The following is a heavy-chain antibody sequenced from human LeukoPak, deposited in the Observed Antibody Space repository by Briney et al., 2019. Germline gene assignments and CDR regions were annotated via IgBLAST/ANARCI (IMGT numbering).Heavy chain of an antibody. CDR1: GGSISSGGYY. D-gene: IGHD5-12*01. J-gene: IGHJ4*02. Sequence: SETLSLTCTVSGGSISSGGYYWSWIRQHPGKGLEWFGYICYSGSTYYTPSLKSQVTISVDTSKNQFSLKLSSVTAADTTVYYCARDSGYGPIDYWGQGTLVTVSS. V-gene: IGHV4-31*01. CDR3: ARDSGYGPIDY. CDR2: ICYSGST.